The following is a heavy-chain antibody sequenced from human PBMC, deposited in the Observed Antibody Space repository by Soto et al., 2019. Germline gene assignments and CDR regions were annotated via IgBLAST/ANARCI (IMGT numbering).Heavy chain of an antibody. D-gene: IGHD3-16*02. CDR1: GFTFSSYA. CDR2: ISGSGGST. CDR3: AKDHYDYIWGSYPVPLAFDI. Sequence: GGSLRLSCAASGFTFSSYAMSWVRQAPGKGLEWVSAISGSGGSTYYADSVKGRSTISRDNSKNTLYLQMNSLRAEDTAVYYCAKDHYDYIWGSYPVPLAFDIWGQGTMVTVSS. V-gene: IGHV3-23*01. J-gene: IGHJ3*02.